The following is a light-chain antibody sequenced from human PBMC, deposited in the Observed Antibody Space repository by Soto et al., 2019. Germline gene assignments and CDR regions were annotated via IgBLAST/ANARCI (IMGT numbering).Light chain of an antibody. CDR1: NSDVGAYNY. V-gene: IGLV2-8*01. J-gene: IGLJ2*01. CDR3: SSYAGSNNFNVI. CDR2: EVT. Sequence: QSALTQPPSASGSPGQSVTISCTGTNSDVGAYNYVSWYQQHPGKAPKLMIYEVTKRPSGIPARFSGSKSGNTASLTVSGLQADDEADYYCSSYAGSNNFNVIFGGGTKLTVL.